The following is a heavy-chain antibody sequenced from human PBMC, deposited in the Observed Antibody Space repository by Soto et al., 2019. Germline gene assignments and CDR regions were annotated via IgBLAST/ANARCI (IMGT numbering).Heavy chain of an antibody. CDR1: GYTFTSYA. V-gene: IGHV1-3*01. J-gene: IGHJ5*02. CDR2: INAGNGNT. CDR3: ARDLSTVAKDYSWFDP. Sequence: ASVKVSCKASGYTFTSYAMHWVLRAPGEGLEWMGWINAGNGNTKYSQKFQGRVTITRDTSASTAYMELSSLSSEDTAVYYCARDLSTVAKDYSWFDPWGQGTLVTVSS. D-gene: IGHD4-17*01.